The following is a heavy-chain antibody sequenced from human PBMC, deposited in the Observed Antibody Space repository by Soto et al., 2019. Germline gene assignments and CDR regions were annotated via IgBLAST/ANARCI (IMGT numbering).Heavy chain of an antibody. D-gene: IGHD3-22*01. Sequence: ASVKVSCKASGYTFTSYGISWVRQAPGQGLEWMGWISAYNGNTNYAQKLQGRVTMTTDASTSTAYMELRSLRSDDTAVYYCASLVSGSSGYYYNNWFEPWGQGTLVTVSS. CDR3: ASLVSGSSGYYYNNWFEP. J-gene: IGHJ5*02. V-gene: IGHV1-18*01. CDR2: ISAYNGNT. CDR1: GYTFTSYG.